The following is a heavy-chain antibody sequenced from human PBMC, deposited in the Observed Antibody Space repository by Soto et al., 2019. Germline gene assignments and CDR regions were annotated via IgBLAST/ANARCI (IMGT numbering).Heavy chain of an antibody. CDR2: IYYSGST. Sequence: QLQLQESGPGLVKPSETLSLTCTVSGGSISSSSYYWGWIRQPPGKGLEWIGSIYYSGSTYYNPSLKSRVTISVDTPKTQFSRKLHSVTAADTAVYYCARQEITMVRAFNWFDPWGQGTLVTVSS. J-gene: IGHJ5*02. CDR3: ARQEITMVRAFNWFDP. V-gene: IGHV4-39*01. CDR1: GGSISSSSYY. D-gene: IGHD3-10*01.